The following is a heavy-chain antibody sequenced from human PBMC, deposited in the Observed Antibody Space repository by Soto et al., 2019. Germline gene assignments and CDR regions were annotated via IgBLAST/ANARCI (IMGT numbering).Heavy chain of an antibody. D-gene: IGHD6-13*01. Sequence: ASVKVSCKASGYTFTSYGISWVRQAPGQGLEWMGWISAYNGNTNYAQKLQGRVTMTTDTPTSTAYMELRSLRSDDTAVYYCARGGQYSSSWFSSYYYYGMDVWGQGTTVTVSS. CDR1: GYTFTSYG. CDR3: ARGGQYSSSWFSSYYYYGMDV. CDR2: ISAYNGNT. V-gene: IGHV1-18*01. J-gene: IGHJ6*02.